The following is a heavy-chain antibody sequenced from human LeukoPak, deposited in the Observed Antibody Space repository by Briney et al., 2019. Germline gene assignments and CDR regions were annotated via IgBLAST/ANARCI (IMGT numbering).Heavy chain of an antibody. D-gene: IGHD3-3*01. V-gene: IGHV3-9*01. CDR3: AIAGSEWLDYYFDY. J-gene: IGHJ4*02. CDR2: ISWNSGSI. CDR1: GFTFDDYA. Sequence: GGSLRLSCAASGFTFDDYAMHWVRQAPGKGLEWVSGISWNSGSISYADSVKGRFTISRDNAKNSLYLQMNSLRAEDTALYYCAIAGSEWLDYYFDYWGQGTLVTVSS.